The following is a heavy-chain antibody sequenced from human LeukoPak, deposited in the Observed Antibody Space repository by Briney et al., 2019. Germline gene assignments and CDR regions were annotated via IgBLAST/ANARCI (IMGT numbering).Heavy chain of an antibody. Sequence: PGGSLRLSCAASGFTFSSYAMHWVRQAAGKGLEWVAVISYDGSNKYYADSVKGRFTISRDNSKNTLYLQMNSLRAEDTAVYYCASSGSYSYFDYWGQGTLVTVSS. CDR3: ASSGSYSYFDY. D-gene: IGHD3-10*01. CDR2: ISYDGSNK. CDR1: GFTFSSYA. J-gene: IGHJ4*02. V-gene: IGHV3-30-3*01.